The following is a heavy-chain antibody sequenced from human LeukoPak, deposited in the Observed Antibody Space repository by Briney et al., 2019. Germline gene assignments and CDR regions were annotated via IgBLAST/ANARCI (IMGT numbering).Heavy chain of an antibody. Sequence: SVKASCKASGFTFSKSAMQWVRQARGQRLEWIGWIVVGSGNTNYAQKFQERVTITRDMSTSTAYMELSSLRSEDTAVYYCAADRIAVAGYWYFDLWGRGTLVTVSS. CDR3: AADRIAVAGYWYFDL. CDR2: IVVGSGNT. J-gene: IGHJ2*01. D-gene: IGHD6-19*01. CDR1: GFTFSKSA. V-gene: IGHV1-58*02.